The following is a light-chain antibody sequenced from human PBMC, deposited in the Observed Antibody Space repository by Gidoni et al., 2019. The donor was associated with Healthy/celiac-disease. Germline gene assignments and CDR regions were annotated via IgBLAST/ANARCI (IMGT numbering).Light chain of an antibody. V-gene: IGKV3-11*01. CDR2: DAS. J-gene: IGKJ4*01. CDR3: QQRSNWPPALT. Sequence: EIGLTQSPATLSLSPGERATLSRRASQSVSSYLAWYQQKPGQAPRLLIYDASNRATGIPARFSGSGSGTDFTLTISSLEPEDFAVYYCQQRSNWPPALTFGGGTKVEIK. CDR1: QSVSSY.